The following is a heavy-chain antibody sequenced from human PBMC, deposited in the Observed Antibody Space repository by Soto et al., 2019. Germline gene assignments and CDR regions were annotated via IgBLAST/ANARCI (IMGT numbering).Heavy chain of an antibody. CDR2: IIPIFDAP. Sequence: ASVKVSCKASGATFNSFSSYPISWVRQAPGQGLEWMGGIIPIFDAPNYAQTFQGRVTITADKSTSTAYMELRSLRFEDTAVYYCARGGFGLSGSLNWFDPWGQGTLVTVSS. J-gene: IGHJ5*02. CDR3: ARGGFGLSGSLNWFDP. D-gene: IGHD1-1*01. CDR1: GATFNSFSSYP. V-gene: IGHV1-69*06.